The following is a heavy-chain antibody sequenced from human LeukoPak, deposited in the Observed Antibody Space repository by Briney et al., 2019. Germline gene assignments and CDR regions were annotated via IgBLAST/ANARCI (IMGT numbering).Heavy chain of an antibody. Sequence: SETLSLTCAVSGASISSYSCWSWIRQPPGKGLEWLGSMFYRGSTYYNASLKGRVTLSVDTSRNQFSLKLSSVTPSDTAMYYCVRQGGWGGAASLIEFWGQGTLVTVSS. J-gene: IGHJ4*02. V-gene: IGHV4-39*01. CDR2: MFYRGST. CDR3: VRQGGWGGAASLIEF. CDR1: GASISSYSC. D-gene: IGHD2-15*01.